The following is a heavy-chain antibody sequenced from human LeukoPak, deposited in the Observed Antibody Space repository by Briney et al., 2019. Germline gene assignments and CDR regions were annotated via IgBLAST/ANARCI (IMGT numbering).Heavy chain of an antibody. CDR2: INHGGST. V-gene: IGHV4-34*01. CDR3: ARHRPRGYSSSWYFDY. Sequence: SETLSLTCAVYGGSFSGYYWSWIRQPPGKGLEWIGEINHGGSTNYNPSLKSRVTISVDTSKNQFSLKLSSVTAADTAVYYCARHRPRGYSSSWYFDYWGQGTLVTVSS. D-gene: IGHD6-13*01. J-gene: IGHJ4*02. CDR1: GGSFSGYY.